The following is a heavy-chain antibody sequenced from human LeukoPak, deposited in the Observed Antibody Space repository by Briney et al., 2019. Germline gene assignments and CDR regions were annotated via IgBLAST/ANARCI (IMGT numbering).Heavy chain of an antibody. CDR3: ARDEWAGTVAY. J-gene: IGHJ4*02. CDR1: GFTITTNY. Sequence: GGSLRLSCAASGFTITTNYMNWVRQAPGKGLEWVSVIYGDDETNYADSVKGRFTISRDNAKNSLFLQMDSLRADDTAMYYCARDEWAGTVAYWGQGTLVTVSS. V-gene: IGHV3-53*01. CDR2: IYGDDET. D-gene: IGHD6-19*01.